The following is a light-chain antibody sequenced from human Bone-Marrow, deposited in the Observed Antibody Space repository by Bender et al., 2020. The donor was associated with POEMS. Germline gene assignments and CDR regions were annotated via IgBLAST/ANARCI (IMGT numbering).Light chain of an antibody. CDR1: SSDVGAYDY. V-gene: IGLV2-14*01. J-gene: IGLJ3*02. CDR3: AVWDDSLNGWV. CDR2: GVS. Sequence: QSALTQPASVSGSPGQSITISCTGTSSDVGAYDYVSWSQQHPGKAPKLLIYGVSNRPSEVPDRFSGSRSGTSASLAISGLQSEDEADYYCAVWDDSLNGWVFGGGTKLTVL.